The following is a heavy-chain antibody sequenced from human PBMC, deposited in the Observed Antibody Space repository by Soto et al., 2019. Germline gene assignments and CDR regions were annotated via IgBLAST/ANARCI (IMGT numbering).Heavy chain of an antibody. CDR1: GYTFTTYA. V-gene: IGHV1-3*01. D-gene: IGHD3-10*01. J-gene: IGHJ6*02. CDR3: AREAPYLGAGIYGDGMDG. Sequence: QVQLVQSGAAVKKPGASVKVSCKASGYTFTTYAIHWVRQAPGQRLEWMGWINAGNGNTKFSQKFQGRVTITMDTSASTAYVEVSSLRSEDTAVYYWAREAPYLGAGIYGDGMDGWGQGDTVTVSS. CDR2: INAGNGNT.